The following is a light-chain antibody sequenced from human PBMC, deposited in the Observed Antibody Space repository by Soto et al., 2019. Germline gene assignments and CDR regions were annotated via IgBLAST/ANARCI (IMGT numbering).Light chain of an antibody. J-gene: IGKJ2*03. V-gene: IGKV1-5*01. CDR3: QQYNSYLMYS. Sequence: DIQMTQSPSTLSASVGDRVTITCRASQSISSWLAWYQQRPGNAPTLLIYDASSLESGVPSRCSGSGSGTEVTLTISSLQPDDFATYYCQQYNSYLMYSFGQGTKLEI. CDR1: QSISSW. CDR2: DAS.